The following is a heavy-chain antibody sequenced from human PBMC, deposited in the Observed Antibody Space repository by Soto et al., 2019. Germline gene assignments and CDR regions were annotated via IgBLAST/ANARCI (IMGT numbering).Heavy chain of an antibody. D-gene: IGHD2-21*02. CDR1: GYTFTSYA. Sequence: ASVKVSCKASGYTFTSYAMHWVRHAPGQRLEWMGWINAGNGNTKYSQKFQGRVTITRDTSASTAYMELSSLRSEDTAVYYCARAWVVVTAPDYWGQGTLVTVSS. V-gene: IGHV1-3*01. CDR2: INAGNGNT. CDR3: ARAWVVVTAPDY. J-gene: IGHJ4*02.